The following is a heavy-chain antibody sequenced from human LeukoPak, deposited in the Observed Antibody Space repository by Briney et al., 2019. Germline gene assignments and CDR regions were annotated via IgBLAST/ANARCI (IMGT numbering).Heavy chain of an antibody. CDR3: AKALVPIAAAGTFFDY. V-gene: IGHV3-30*02. J-gene: IGHJ4*02. D-gene: IGHD6-13*01. CDR2: IRYDGSNK. Sequence: PGGSLRLSCAASGFTFSSYGMHWVRQAPGKGLEWVAFIRYDGSNKYYADSVKGRFTISRDNSKNTLYLQMNSLRAEDTAVYYCAKALVPIAAAGTFFDYWGQGTLVTVSS. CDR1: GFTFSSYG.